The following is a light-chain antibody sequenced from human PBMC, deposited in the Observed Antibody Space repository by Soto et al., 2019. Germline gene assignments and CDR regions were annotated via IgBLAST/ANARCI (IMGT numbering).Light chain of an antibody. CDR3: CSYAGSSTFV. CDR2: EDS. J-gene: IGLJ3*02. CDR1: SRDVGGYNL. V-gene: IGLV2-23*02. Sequence: QSALTQPASVSGSPGQSITISCTGTSRDVGGYNLVSWYQQHPGKAPKLMIYEDSARPSGISNRFSGSKSGDTASLTISRLQAEDEAHYYCCSYAGSSTFVFGGGTQLTVL.